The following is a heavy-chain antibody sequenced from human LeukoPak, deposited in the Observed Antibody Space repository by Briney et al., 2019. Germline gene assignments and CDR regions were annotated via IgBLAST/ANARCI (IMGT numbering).Heavy chain of an antibody. CDR3: ARGVITPN. J-gene: IGHJ4*02. Sequence: GGSLRLSCAASGFTFSTYSMNWVRQAPGKGLEWVAFIRYDGSNKYYADSVKGRFTISRDNSKNTLYLQMNSLRAEDTAVYYCARGVITPNWGQGTLVTVSS. D-gene: IGHD2-21*01. CDR1: GFTFSTYS. V-gene: IGHV3-30*02. CDR2: IRYDGSNK.